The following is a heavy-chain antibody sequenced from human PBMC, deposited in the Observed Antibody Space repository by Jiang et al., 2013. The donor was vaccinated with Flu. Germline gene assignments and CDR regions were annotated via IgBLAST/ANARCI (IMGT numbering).Heavy chain of an antibody. V-gene: IGHV3-21*04. D-gene: IGHD2-21*01. Sequence: GGAVVKPWGSLTVSCAASGFTFGSYAVTWVRQAPGKGLEWVASISTTGSQKYYADSLKGRFTISRDNSKNSLYLQMRSLRAEDTALYYCTRDRVGGADYWGQGALVTVSS. J-gene: IGHJ4*02. CDR2: ISTTGSQK. CDR1: GFTFGSYA. CDR3: TRDRVGGADY.